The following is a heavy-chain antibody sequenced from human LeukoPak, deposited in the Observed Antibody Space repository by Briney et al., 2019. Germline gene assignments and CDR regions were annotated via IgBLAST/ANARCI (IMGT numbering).Heavy chain of an antibody. V-gene: IGHV3-21*04. D-gene: IGHD3-22*01. CDR3: AKARGLIGGAFDI. J-gene: IGHJ3*02. CDR1: GFTFSTYS. CDR2: ISSSSSSI. Sequence: GGSLRLSCAASGFTFSTYSMNWVRQAPGKGLEWVSSISSSSSSIFYADSVKGRFTISRDNAQNSLYLQMNSLRTEDTALYYCAKARGLIGGAFDIWGQGTMVTVSS.